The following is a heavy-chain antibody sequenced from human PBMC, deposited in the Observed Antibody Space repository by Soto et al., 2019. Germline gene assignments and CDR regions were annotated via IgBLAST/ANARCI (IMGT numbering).Heavy chain of an antibody. J-gene: IGHJ4*02. CDR2: INPSSGGT. Sequence: ASVKVSCKASGYTFTGYYMHWVRQAPGQGLEWMAWINPSSGGTNYAQKFQGRVTMTRDTSISTAYMELSRLRSDDTAVYYCARSLSTIAGSPDYWGQGTLVTVSS. V-gene: IGHV1-2*02. CDR1: GYTFTGYY. D-gene: IGHD6-6*01. CDR3: ARSLSTIAGSPDY.